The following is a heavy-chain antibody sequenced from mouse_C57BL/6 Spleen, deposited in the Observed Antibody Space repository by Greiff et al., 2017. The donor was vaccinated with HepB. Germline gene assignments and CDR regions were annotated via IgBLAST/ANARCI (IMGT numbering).Heavy chain of an antibody. CDR1: GYSITSGYY. V-gene: IGHV3-6*01. CDR2: ISYDGSN. D-gene: IGHD2-4*01. Sequence: EVKLQESGPGLVKPSQSLSLTCSVTGYSITSGYYWNWIRQFPGNKLEWMGYISYDGSNNYNPSLKNRISITRATSKNQFFLKLNSMTTEDTATYNCAREGVGSYYDYAWYFDVWGTGTTVTVSS. CDR3: AREGVGSYYDYAWYFDV. J-gene: IGHJ1*03.